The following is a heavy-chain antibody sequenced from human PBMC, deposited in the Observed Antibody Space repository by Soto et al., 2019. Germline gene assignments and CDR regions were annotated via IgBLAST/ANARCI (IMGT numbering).Heavy chain of an antibody. D-gene: IGHD2-15*01. CDR3: ASRTPCSGGVCYGLDY. Sequence: EVQLLESGGGLVQPGGSLRLSCAASGFTFNTYSMTWVRQAPGKGLEWVSTISGNGANTDYADSVKGRFTISRDNSKNALFQQMDSLRAEDTAIYYCASRTPCSGGVCYGLDYWGQGTLVTVSS. CDR1: GFTFNTYS. CDR2: ISGNGANT. J-gene: IGHJ4*02. V-gene: IGHV3-23*01.